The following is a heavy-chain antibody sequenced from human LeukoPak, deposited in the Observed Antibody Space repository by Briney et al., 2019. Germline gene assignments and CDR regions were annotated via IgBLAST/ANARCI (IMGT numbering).Heavy chain of an antibody. Sequence: SETLSLTCAVYGGSFSGYYWSWIRQPPGKGLQWVGTIYYSGNAYYNPSLKRRLTISVDPSNNQFFLRLSSVTATDTAVYYCARRESGTMMEVWGKGTTVTISS. J-gene: IGHJ6*04. CDR1: GGSFSGYY. V-gene: IGHV4-34*01. D-gene: IGHD3-10*01. CDR2: IYYSGNA. CDR3: ARRESGTMMEV.